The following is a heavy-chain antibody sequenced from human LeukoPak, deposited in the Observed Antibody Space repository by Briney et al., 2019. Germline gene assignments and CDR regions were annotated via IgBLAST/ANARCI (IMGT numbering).Heavy chain of an antibody. J-gene: IGHJ6*03. V-gene: IGHV1-18*01. Sequence: ASVKVSCKASGYTFTSYGISWVRQAPGQGLEWMGWISAYNGNTNYAQKLQGRVTMTTDTSMSTAYMELRSLRSDDTAVYYCARDLRRFLEWLPDYYYYMDVWGKGTTVTVSS. D-gene: IGHD3-3*01. CDR3: ARDLRRFLEWLPDYYYYMDV. CDR2: ISAYNGNT. CDR1: GYTFTSYG.